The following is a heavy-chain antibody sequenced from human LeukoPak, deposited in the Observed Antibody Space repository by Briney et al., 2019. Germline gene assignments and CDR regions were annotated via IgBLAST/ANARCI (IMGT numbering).Heavy chain of an antibody. Sequence: SETLSLTCAVYSGSGPFSGYYWSWIRQPPGKGLEWIGEINHRGNTNYNPSLKSRVIISVDTSKNQFSLKLSSVTAADTAVYYCARRGEHGYLFCGAECYSEYFDYWGQGTLVTVSS. V-gene: IGHV4-34*01. CDR3: ARRGEHGYLFCGAECYSEYFDY. CDR2: INHRGNT. J-gene: IGHJ4*02. CDR1: SGSGPFSGYY. D-gene: IGHD2-21*01.